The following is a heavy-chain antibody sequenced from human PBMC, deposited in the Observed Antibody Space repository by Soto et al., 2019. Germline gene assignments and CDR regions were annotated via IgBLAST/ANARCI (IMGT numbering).Heavy chain of an antibody. CDR3: ARGPSRRIFRTSYGMDV. CDR2: IIPIFGTA. V-gene: IGHV1-69*06. CDR1: GGTFSSYA. J-gene: IGHJ6*02. D-gene: IGHD2-15*01. Sequence: SVKVSCKASGGTFSSYAISWVRQAPGQGLEWMGGIIPIFGTANYAQKLQGRVTITADKSTSTAYMELSSLRSEDTAVYYCARGPSRRIFRTSYGMDVWGQGTTVTVSS.